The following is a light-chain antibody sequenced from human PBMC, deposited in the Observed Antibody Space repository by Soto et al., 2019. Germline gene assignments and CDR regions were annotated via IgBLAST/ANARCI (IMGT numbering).Light chain of an antibody. V-gene: IGLV2-14*01. CDR3: TSYTGRSPPVV. J-gene: IGLJ2*01. CDR1: SSDVGGYDF. CDR2: DVS. Sequence: QSALTQPASVSGSPGQSITISCTGTSSDVGGYDFVSWYQQHPGKAPKLIIYDVSYRPSGVSSRFSGSKSGNTASLTISGLQPEDEADYYCTSYTGRSPPVVFGGGTKLTVL.